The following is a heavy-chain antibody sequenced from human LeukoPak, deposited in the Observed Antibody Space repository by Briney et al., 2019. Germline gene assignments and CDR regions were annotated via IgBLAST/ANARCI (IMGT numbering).Heavy chain of an antibody. CDR2: ISGSGGST. V-gene: IGHV3-23*01. Sequence: PGGSLRLSCAASGFTFSSYAMSWVRQAPGKGLEWVSAISGSGGSTYYADSVKGRFTISRDNSKNTLYLQMNSLEAEDTAVYYCAKDKMDYGDYSRCDYWGQGTLVTVSS. CDR1: GFTFSSYA. D-gene: IGHD4-17*01. CDR3: AKDKMDYGDYSRCDY. J-gene: IGHJ4*02.